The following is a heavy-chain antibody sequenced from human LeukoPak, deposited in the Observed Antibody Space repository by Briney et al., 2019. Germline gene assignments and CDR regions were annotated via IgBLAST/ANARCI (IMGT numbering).Heavy chain of an antibody. Sequence: ASVKVSCKASGYTFTGYYMHWVRQAPGQGLEWMGWINPNSGGTNYAQKFQGRVTMTRDTSISTAYMELSRLRSDDTAVYYCARVHYDILTGYYRFSYMDVWGKGTTVTVSS. V-gene: IGHV1-2*02. J-gene: IGHJ6*03. CDR1: GYTFTGYY. CDR2: INPNSGGT. CDR3: ARVHYDILTGYYRFSYMDV. D-gene: IGHD3-9*01.